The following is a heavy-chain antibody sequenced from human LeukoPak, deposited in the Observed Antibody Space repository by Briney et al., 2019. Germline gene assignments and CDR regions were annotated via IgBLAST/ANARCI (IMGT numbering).Heavy chain of an antibody. V-gene: IGHV4-59*08. CDR1: GGSISTYH. CDR2: ISYSGST. D-gene: IGHD3-10*01. Sequence: SETLSLTCAVSGGSISTYHWSWIRQPPGKGLEWIGYISYSGSTNYNPSLKSRVTISVDTSKSQFSLKLGAVTAADPAVYYCVRHLDYYGSGSYEYWGQGTLVTVRS. CDR3: VRHLDYYGSGSYEY. J-gene: IGHJ4*02.